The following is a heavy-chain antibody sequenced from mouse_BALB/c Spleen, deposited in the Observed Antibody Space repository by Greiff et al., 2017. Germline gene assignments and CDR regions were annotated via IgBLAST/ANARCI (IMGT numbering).Heavy chain of an antibody. CDR1: GYTFTSYW. V-gene: IGHV1-69*02. Sequence: QVQLQQPGAELVRPGASVKLSCKASGYTFTSYWLNWVKQRPGQGLEWIGYIYPSDSDTNYNQKFKDKATLTVDKSSSTAYMQLSSPTSEDSAVYYCTRAGDDEPYYFDYWGQGTTLTVSS. CDR2: IYPSDSDT. CDR3: TRAGDDEPYYFDY. J-gene: IGHJ2*01. D-gene: IGHD2-12*01.